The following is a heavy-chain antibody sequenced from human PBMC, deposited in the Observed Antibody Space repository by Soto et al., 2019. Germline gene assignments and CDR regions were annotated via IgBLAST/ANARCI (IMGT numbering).Heavy chain of an antibody. CDR1: GYSISSSIW. J-gene: IGHJ6*03. D-gene: IGHD5-12*01. CDR3: ARGYSGYDSKIYYYYYYMDV. V-gene: IGHV4-28*01. Sequence: SETLSLTCAVSGYSISSSIWWGWIRQPPGKGLEWIGYIYYSGSTYYNPSLKSRVTMSVDTSKNQFPLKLSSVTAVDTAVYYCARGYSGYDSKIYYYYYYMDVWGKGTTVTVSS. CDR2: IYYSGST.